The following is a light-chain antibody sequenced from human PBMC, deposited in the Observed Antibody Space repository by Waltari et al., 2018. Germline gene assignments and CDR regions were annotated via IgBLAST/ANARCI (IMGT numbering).Light chain of an antibody. CDR3: QEYDSLPVT. V-gene: IGKV1-5*03. Sequence: DIQMTQSPSSLSASVGDRVTITCRASQSVKNNLAWYQQAPGKAPKVLIHKASRLESGDPSRFSGSGYGTEFTLTISSLQPDDFATYYCQEYDSLPVTFGGGTKVEI. CDR1: QSVKNN. CDR2: KAS. J-gene: IGKJ4*01.